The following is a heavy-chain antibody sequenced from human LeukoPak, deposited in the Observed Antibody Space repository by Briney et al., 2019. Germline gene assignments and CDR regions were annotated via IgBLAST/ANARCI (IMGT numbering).Heavy chain of an antibody. J-gene: IGHJ4*02. CDR2: ISAYNGNT. CDR3: ARVLIWFGELGLYFDY. D-gene: IGHD3-10*01. Sequence: ASVKVSCKASGYTFTSYGISWVRRAPGQGLEWMGWISAYNGNTNYAQKLQGRVTMTTDTSTSTAYMELRSLRSDDTAVYYCARVLIWFGELGLYFDYWGQGTLVTVSS. CDR1: GYTFTSYG. V-gene: IGHV1-18*04.